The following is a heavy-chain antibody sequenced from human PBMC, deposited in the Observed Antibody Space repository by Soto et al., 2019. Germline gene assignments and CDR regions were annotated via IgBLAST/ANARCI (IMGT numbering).Heavy chain of an antibody. Sequence: QVQLVESGGGVVQPGRSLRLSCAASGFTFSSYGMHWVRQAPGKGLEWVAVISYDGSNKYYADSVKGRFTISRDNSKNTLYLQMNSLRAEDTAVYYCAKKALLDYYYYYYMDVWGKGTKVTVSS. CDR1: GFTFSSYG. CDR2: ISYDGSNK. CDR3: AKKALLDYYYYYYMDV. V-gene: IGHV3-30*18. J-gene: IGHJ6*03. D-gene: IGHD1-1*01.